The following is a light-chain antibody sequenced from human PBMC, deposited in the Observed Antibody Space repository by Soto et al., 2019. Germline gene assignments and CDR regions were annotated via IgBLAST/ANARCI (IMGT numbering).Light chain of an antibody. CDR2: GAS. Sequence: DIQMTQSPSSLSASVGDRVTIACRASQGISNYLAWSQQKPGKVPNLLISGASTLQSGVPSRFSVSGSGTDFSLTNSSLQPEDAATYYCEKYNSAPWTFGQGTKVEIK. CDR3: EKYNSAPWT. CDR1: QGISNY. J-gene: IGKJ1*01. V-gene: IGKV1-27*01.